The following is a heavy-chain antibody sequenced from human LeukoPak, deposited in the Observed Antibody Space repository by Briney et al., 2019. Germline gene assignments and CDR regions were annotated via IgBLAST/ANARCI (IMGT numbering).Heavy chain of an antibody. CDR3: ARGARTNYFDSSGRIGEFDP. CDR1: GGSFSGYY. J-gene: IGHJ5*02. D-gene: IGHD3-22*01. CDR2: INHSGST. V-gene: IGHV4-34*01. Sequence: SETLSLTCAVYGGSFSGYYWSWIRQPPGKGLEWIGEINHSGSTNYNPSLKSRVTISVDTSKNQFSLKLSSVTAADTAVYYCARGARTNYFDSSGRIGEFDPWGQGTLVTVSS.